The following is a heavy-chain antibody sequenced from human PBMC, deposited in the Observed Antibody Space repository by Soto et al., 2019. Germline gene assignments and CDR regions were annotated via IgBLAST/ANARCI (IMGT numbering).Heavy chain of an antibody. CDR3: ARVEAPLIHSDHYYYGMDV. CDR2: IWYDGTNA. CDR1: GFTFSSYG. D-gene: IGHD1-26*01. J-gene: IGHJ6*02. V-gene: IGHV3-33*08. Sequence: AGGSLRLSCAASGFTFSSYGMHWVRQAPGKGLEWVAVIWYDGTNAYYADSVKGRFTISRDNSKDTLYLEMNNLRAEDTAVYYCARVEAPLIHSDHYYYGMDVWGQGTTVTVSS.